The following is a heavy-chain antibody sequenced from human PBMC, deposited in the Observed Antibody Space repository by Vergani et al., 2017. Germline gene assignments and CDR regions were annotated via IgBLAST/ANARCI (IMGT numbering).Heavy chain of an antibody. V-gene: IGHV5-10-1*03. J-gene: IGHJ6*02. CDR3: AKAVRYSGSQGYYYYGMDV. Sequence: EVQLVQSGAEVKKPGESLRISCKGSGYSFTSYWISWVRQMPGKGLEWMGRIDPSDSYTNYSPSFQGHVTIAADKSISTAYLQWRSLKASDTAMYYCAKAVRYSGSQGYYYYGMDVWGQGTTVTVSS. CDR1: GYSFTSYW. D-gene: IGHD1-26*01. CDR2: IDPSDSYT.